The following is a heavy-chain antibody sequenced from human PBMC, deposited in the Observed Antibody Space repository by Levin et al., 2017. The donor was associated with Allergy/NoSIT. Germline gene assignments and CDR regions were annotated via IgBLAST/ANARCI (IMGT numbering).Heavy chain of an antibody. D-gene: IGHD6-19*01. J-gene: IGHJ3*02. V-gene: IGHV3-21*01. CDR2: ISSSSSYI. CDR1: GFTFSSYS. Sequence: GGSLRLSCAASGFTFSSYSMNWVRQAPGKGLEWVSSISSSSSYIYYADSVKGRFTISRDNAKNSLYLQMNSLRAEDTAVYYCARGQWLVQIGAGSAFDIWGQGTMVTVSS. CDR3: ARGQWLVQIGAGSAFDI.